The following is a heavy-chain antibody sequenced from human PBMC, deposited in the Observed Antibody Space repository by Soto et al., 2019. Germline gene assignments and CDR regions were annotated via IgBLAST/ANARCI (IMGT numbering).Heavy chain of an antibody. CDR3: ARDLQESYDFWSSYRTDV. CDR2: TGDRSKWYN. Sequence: SQTLSLTCSIAGASVSSNSSAWNWIRQSPSKDLEWLGRTGDRSKWYNDYAVSVKSRITINPDTSKTQFSLQLNSVTPEDTAVYYCARDLQESYDFWSSYRTDVWGPGNTATVYS. D-gene: IGHD3-3*01. CDR1: GASVSSNSSA. V-gene: IGHV6-1*01. J-gene: IGHJ6*02.